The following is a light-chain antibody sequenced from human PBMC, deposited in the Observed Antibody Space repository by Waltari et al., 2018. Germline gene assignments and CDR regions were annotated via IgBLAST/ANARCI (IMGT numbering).Light chain of an antibody. Sequence: QTVVTQEPSFSVSPGGTVTLTCGLTSGSVSTSYFPSWYQQTPGQAPRTLIYSTNTRSSGVPDRFSGSILENKAALTITGAQADDESDYYCVLYMGGGIWVLGGGTKLTVL. CDR2: STN. V-gene: IGLV8-61*01. CDR3: VLYMGGGIWV. J-gene: IGLJ3*02. CDR1: SGSVSTSYF.